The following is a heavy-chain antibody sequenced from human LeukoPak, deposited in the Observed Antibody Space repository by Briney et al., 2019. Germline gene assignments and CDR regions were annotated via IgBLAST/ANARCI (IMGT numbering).Heavy chain of an antibody. D-gene: IGHD5-18*01. V-gene: IGHV4-59*08. CDR1: GGSISSYY. Sequence: SETLSLTCTVSGGSISSYYWSWIRQPPGKGLEWIGYIYYSGSTNYNPSLKSRVTISVDTSKNQFSLKLSSVTAADTAVYYCARTARGYWDFDYWGQGTLVTVSS. CDR2: IYYSGST. J-gene: IGHJ4*02. CDR3: ARTARGYWDFDY.